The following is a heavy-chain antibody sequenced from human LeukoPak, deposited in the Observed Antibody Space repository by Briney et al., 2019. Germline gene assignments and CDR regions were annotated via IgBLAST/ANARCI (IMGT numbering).Heavy chain of an antibody. J-gene: IGHJ6*03. CDR2: INAGNGNT. V-gene: IGHV1-3*03. CDR1: GYTFTSYA. Sequence: ASVKVSCKASGYTFTSYAMHWVRQAPGQRLEWMGWINAGNGNTKYSQEFQGRVTITRDTSASTAYMELSSLRSEDMAVYYCARVVGYGDYVGYYYYYMDVWGKGTTVTVSS. CDR3: ARVVGYGDYVGYYYYYMDV. D-gene: IGHD4-17*01.